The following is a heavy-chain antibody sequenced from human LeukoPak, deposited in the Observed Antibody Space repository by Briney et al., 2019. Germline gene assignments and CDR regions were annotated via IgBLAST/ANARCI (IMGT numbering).Heavy chain of an antibody. D-gene: IGHD3-10*01. CDR2: IYSGGST. V-gene: IGHV3-66*04. J-gene: IGHJ5*02. CDR1: DFTFSTYG. CDR3: ASQVYGSGPFDP. Sequence: PGGSLRLSCAASDFTFSTYGMHWVRQAPGKGLEWVSVIYSGGSTYYADSVKGRFTISRDNSKNTLYLQMNSLRAEDTAVYYCASQVYGSGPFDPWGQGTLVTVSS.